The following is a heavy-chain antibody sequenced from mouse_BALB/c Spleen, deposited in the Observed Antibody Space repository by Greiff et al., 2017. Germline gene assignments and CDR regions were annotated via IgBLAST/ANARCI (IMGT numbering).Heavy chain of an antibody. D-gene: IGHD1-2*01. V-gene: IGHV5-17*02. J-gene: IGHJ3*01. Sequence: EVKLMESGGGLVQPGGSRKLSCAASGFTFSSFGMHWVRQAPEKGLEWVAYISSGSSTIYYADTVKGRFTISRDNPKNTLFLQMTSLRSEDTAMYYCARGGYYGYEKAYWGQGTLVTVSA. CDR1: GFTFSSFG. CDR2: ISSGSSTI. CDR3: ARGGYYGYEKAY.